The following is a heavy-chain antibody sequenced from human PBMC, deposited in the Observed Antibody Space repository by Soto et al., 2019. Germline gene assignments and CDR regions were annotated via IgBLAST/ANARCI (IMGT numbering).Heavy chain of an antibody. CDR1: GFTFSSYD. D-gene: IGHD3-10*01. J-gene: IGHJ3*02. V-gene: IGHV3-13*01. CDR3: ARAKTMVRGVHDAFDI. Sequence: GGSLRLSCAASGFTFSSYDIHWVRQATGKGLELVSAIGTAGDTYYPGSVKGRFTISRENAKNSLYLQMNSLRAGDTAVYYCARAKTMVRGVHDAFDIWGQGTMVTVSS. CDR2: IGTAGDT.